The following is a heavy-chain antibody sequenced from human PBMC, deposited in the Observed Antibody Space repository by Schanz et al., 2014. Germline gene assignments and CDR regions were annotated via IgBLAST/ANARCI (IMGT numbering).Heavy chain of an antibody. Sequence: QVHLVESGGGVVQPGGSLRLSCAASGFTFRTYGMHWVRQAPGKGMEWVAFIRYDGSKIYYADSVKGRFTISRDNSKNTLYLQMNSLTAEDTALYYCAKDRHGYDQPIDYWGQGTLVTVSS. J-gene: IGHJ4*02. D-gene: IGHD2-2*01. CDR2: IRYDGSKI. CDR1: GFTFRTYG. V-gene: IGHV3-30*02. CDR3: AKDRHGYDQPIDY.